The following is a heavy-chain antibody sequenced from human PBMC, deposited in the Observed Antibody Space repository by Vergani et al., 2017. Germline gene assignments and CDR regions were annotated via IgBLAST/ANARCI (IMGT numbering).Heavy chain of an antibody. J-gene: IGHJ3*02. CDR1: GGTFSSYA. V-gene: IGHV1-69*01. CDR3: ATRDRATGIVGATGAFDI. D-gene: IGHD1-26*01. Sequence: QVQLVQSGAEVKKPGSSVKVSCKASGGTFSSYAISWVRQAPGQGLEWMGGIIPIFGTANYAQKFQGRVPITADESTSTAYMELSRLRSEDTAVYYCATRDRATGIVGATGAFDIWGQGTMVTVSS. CDR2: IIPIFGTA.